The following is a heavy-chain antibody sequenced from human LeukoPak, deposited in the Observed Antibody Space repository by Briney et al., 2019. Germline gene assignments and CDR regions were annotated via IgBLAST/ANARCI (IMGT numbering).Heavy chain of an antibody. CDR3: ARGYADYAAFDY. CDR1: GYTFTGYY. Sequence: GASEKVSYKASGYTFTGYYIHWVRQAPGQGLEWMGWINPNSGGTTYAQKFQGRVTMTRDTSISTAYMELNRLRSDDTAVYFRARGYADYAAFDYWGQGTLVTVSS. J-gene: IGHJ4*02. CDR2: INPNSGGT. D-gene: IGHD4-17*01. V-gene: IGHV1-2*02.